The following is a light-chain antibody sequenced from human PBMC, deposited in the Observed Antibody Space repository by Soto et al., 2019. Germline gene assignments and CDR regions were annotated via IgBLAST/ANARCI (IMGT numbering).Light chain of an antibody. V-gene: IGKV3-15*01. CDR2: KTS. Sequence: EVVMTQSPATVSVSPGERTSLSCRASQSIGTNLGWYQQKPGQAPRLLISKTSTRATGVPGRFSGSGSGTEFTLTIRSLQSEDIAVYYCPQYAVWPITFGGGNKVHIK. CDR1: QSIGTN. J-gene: IGKJ4*01. CDR3: PQYAVWPIT.